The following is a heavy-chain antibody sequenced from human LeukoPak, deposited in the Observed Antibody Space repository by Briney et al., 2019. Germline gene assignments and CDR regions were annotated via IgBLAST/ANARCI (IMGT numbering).Heavy chain of an antibody. D-gene: IGHD3-22*01. V-gene: IGHV3-73*01. CDR1: GFIFSGSG. J-gene: IGHJ4*02. CDR3: IREIPYYYDSSGYMIFDY. Sequence: GGSLRLSCAASGFIFSGSGMHWVRQASGKGLEWVGRIRSKAHNYATAYAASVRGRFTISRDDSKNTAFLQMNGLKTEDTAVYYCIREIPYYYDSSGYMIFDYWGQGTLVTVSS. CDR2: IRSKAHNYAT.